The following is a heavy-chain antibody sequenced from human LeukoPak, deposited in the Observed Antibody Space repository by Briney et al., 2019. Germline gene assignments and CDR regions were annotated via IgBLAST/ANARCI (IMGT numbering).Heavy chain of an antibody. V-gene: IGHV4-59*08. Sequence: SETLSLTCTVSGGSISSYYWSWIRQPPGKGLEWIGYIYYSGSTNYNPSLKSRVTISVDTSKNQFSLKLSSVTAADTAVYYCARHNYDILTGPYYFDYWGQGTLVTASS. CDR3: ARHNYDILTGPYYFDY. D-gene: IGHD3-9*01. CDR2: IYYSGST. CDR1: GGSISSYY. J-gene: IGHJ4*02.